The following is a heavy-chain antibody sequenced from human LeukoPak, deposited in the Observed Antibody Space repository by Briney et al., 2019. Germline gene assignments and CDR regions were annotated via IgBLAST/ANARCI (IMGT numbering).Heavy chain of an antibody. CDR1: GFTFSTYW. V-gene: IGHV3-74*01. CDR2: VNPDGSTT. J-gene: IGHJ5*02. Sequence: GGSLRLSCAASGFTFSTYWMHWVRQAPGKGLVWVSRVNPDGSTTNYADSVKGRFTISRDKAKNTLYLQMNSLRAEDTAVYYCGRDLAAGSWGQGTLVTVSS. CDR3: GRDLAAGS. D-gene: IGHD6-13*01.